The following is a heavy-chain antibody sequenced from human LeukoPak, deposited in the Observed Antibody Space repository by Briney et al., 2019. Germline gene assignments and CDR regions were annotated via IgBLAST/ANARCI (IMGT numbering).Heavy chain of an antibody. CDR3: ARITAAKQDAFDI. Sequence: SETLSLTCTVSGGSISSGSYYWSWIRQPAGKGLEWIGRIYTSGSINYNPSLKSRVTISVDTSKNQFSLKLSSVTAADTAVYYCARITAAKQDAFDIWGQGTMVTVS. CDR2: IYTSGSI. V-gene: IGHV4-61*02. D-gene: IGHD2-2*01. CDR1: GGSISSGSYY. J-gene: IGHJ3*02.